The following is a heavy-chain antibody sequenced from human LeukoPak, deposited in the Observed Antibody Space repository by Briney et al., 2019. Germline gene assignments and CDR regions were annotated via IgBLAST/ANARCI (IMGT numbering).Heavy chain of an antibody. CDR1: GFSLSTSGVG. V-gene: IGHV4-39*02. Sequence: SGPTLVKPTQPLTLTCTFSGFSLSTSGVGVGWIRQPPGKGLEWIGDIYYTGSTYYNASLKSRASISIDTSNNHFSLKLSSVTAADTALYYCARRRYYDSTGYLDWGQGTLVTVSS. CDR3: ARRRYYDSTGYLD. D-gene: IGHD3-22*01. J-gene: IGHJ1*01. CDR2: IYYTGST.